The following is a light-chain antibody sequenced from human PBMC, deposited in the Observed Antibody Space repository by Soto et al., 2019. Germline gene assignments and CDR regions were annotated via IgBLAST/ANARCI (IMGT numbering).Light chain of an antibody. Sequence: EIVLTQSPGTLSLSPGERASLSCRASQAISGDYLAWYQHKPGQAPRLLMYGASSRATGIPDRFSGSGSGTDFTLTISRLELEDFAVYYCQQRSNWWTFGQGTKVDIK. CDR1: QAISGDY. CDR3: QQRSNWWT. CDR2: GAS. V-gene: IGKV3D-20*02. J-gene: IGKJ1*01.